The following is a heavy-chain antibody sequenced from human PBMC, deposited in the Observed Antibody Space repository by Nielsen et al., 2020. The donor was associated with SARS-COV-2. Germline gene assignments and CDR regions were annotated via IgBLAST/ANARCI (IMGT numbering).Heavy chain of an antibody. CDR3: ARAGGNFYRVDV. CDR2: ITYSGSA. D-gene: IGHD1-26*01. J-gene: IGHJ6*02. Sequence: SETLSLTCTVSGGSIGSSSSYWGWIRQLPGKGQEWIGSITYSGSAYYNPSLTSRVTISVDTSKNQFSLRLSSVTATDTAVYYCARAGGNFYRVDVWGQGTTVTVSS. CDR1: GGSIGSSSSY. V-gene: IGHV4-39*07.